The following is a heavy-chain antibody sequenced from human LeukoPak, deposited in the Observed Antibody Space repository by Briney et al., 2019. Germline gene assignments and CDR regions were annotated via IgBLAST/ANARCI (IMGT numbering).Heavy chain of an antibody. CDR3: SRGGDSHGFDI. J-gene: IGHJ3*02. CDR1: GFAFSSYW. CDR2: INSDGSDT. Sequence: GGSLRLSCAASGFAFSSYWIHWVRQAPGKGLVWVSRINSDGSDTIYADSVKGRFTVSRDNAKTTVFLQMDSLRAEDTATYYCSRGGDSHGFDIWGQGTMVTVSS. D-gene: IGHD2-21*02. V-gene: IGHV3-74*01.